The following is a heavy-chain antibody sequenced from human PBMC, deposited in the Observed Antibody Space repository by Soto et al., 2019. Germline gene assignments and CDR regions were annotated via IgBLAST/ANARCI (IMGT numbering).Heavy chain of an antibody. CDR3: ARDXMATTPLYYYYYYGMDV. D-gene: IGHD5-12*01. J-gene: IGHJ6*02. V-gene: IGHV3-74*01. Sequence: PGGSLRLSCAASGFTFSSYWMHWVRQAPGKGLVWVSRINSDGSSTSYADSVKGRFTISRDNVKNTLYLQMNSLRAEDTAVYYCARDXMATTPLYYYYYYGMDVWGQGTTVTVSS. CDR2: INSDGSST. CDR1: GFTFSSYW.